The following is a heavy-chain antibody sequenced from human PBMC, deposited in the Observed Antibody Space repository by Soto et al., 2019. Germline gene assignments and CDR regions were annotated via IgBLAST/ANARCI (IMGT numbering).Heavy chain of an antibody. Sequence: QLQLQESGPGLVKASETLSLICPVSGDSISSSTYFWGWIRQPPGKGLEWIGSIDYSGTTYYNTSLRTRATGSPDTSKNQFSLRLPSVTAADTAVYYCARQGANSGSDSEFLQHWGQRALV. CDR3: ARQGANSGSDSEFLQH. V-gene: IGHV4-39*01. CDR1: GDSISSSTYF. D-gene: IGHD1-26*01. J-gene: IGHJ1*01. CDR2: IDYSGTT.